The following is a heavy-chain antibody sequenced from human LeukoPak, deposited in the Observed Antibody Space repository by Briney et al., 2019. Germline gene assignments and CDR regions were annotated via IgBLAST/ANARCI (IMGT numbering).Heavy chain of an antibody. CDR3: ARGVGYCSSTSCSEDWFDP. CDR1: GFTFSSYA. CDR2: ISGSGGST. J-gene: IGHJ5*02. Sequence: GGSLRLSCAASGFTFSSYAMSWVRQAPGKGLEWVSAISGSGGSTYYADSVKGRFTISRDNSKNTLYLQMNSLRAEDTAVYYCARGVGYCSSTSCSEDWFDPWGQGTLVTVSS. V-gene: IGHV3-23*01. D-gene: IGHD2-2*01.